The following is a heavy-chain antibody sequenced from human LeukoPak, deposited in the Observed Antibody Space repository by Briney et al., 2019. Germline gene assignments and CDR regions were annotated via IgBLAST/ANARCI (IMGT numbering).Heavy chain of an antibody. CDR3: ARQSGYYSLDY. D-gene: IGHD3-22*01. CDR2: IYYSGST. V-gene: IGHV4-39*01. J-gene: IGHJ4*02. CDR1: GGSISSSIYY. Sequence: PSETLSLTCTVSGGSISSSIYYWGWIRQPPRKGLEWSGSIYYSGSTYYNPSLKSRVTISVDTSKNQFSLKLSSVTAADTAVYYCARQSGYYSLDYWGQGTLVTVSS.